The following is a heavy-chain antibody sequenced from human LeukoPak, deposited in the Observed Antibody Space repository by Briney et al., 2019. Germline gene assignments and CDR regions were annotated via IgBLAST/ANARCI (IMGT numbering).Heavy chain of an antibody. CDR1: GFMVSRDY. J-gene: IGHJ3*02. CDR2: MYSCGST. CDR3: ARRISGGAYAFDI. D-gene: IGHD1-26*01. Sequence: GGSLRLSCAASGFMVSRDYMSWVRQAPGKGLEWVSVMYSCGSTYYAHSVKGRFTISRDNSKNTRNLQMNSLRAEDTALYFCARRISGGAYAFDIWGQGTMGTVSS. V-gene: IGHV3-53*01.